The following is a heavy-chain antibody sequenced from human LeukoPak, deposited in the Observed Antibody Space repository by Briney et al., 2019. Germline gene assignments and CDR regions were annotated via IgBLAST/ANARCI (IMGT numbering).Heavy chain of an antibody. Sequence: SETLSLTCTVSGGSISSFYWGCIRPPAREGLEWIGRIFTSGSTNYNPSLKSRVTMSVDTSKNQFSLKLSSVTAADTAVYYCARSSPHYYDSSGYYWEFDYWGQGTLVTVSS. D-gene: IGHD3-22*01. V-gene: IGHV4-4*07. CDR2: IFTSGST. CDR3: ARSSPHYYDSSGYYWEFDY. CDR1: GGSISSFY. J-gene: IGHJ4*02.